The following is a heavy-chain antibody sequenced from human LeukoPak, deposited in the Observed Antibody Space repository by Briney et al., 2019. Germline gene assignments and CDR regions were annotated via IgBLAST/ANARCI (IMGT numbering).Heavy chain of an antibody. Sequence: KPGGSLRLSCAASGFTFSSYSMNWVRQAPGKGLEWVSSISSSSSYIYYADSVKGRFTISRDNAKNSLYLQMNSLRAEDTAVYYCARGTRLRQATTAPEAGYWGQGTLVTVSP. CDR3: ARGTRLRQATTAPEAGY. CDR1: GFTFSSYS. V-gene: IGHV3-21*01. D-gene: IGHD5-12*01. J-gene: IGHJ4*02. CDR2: ISSSSSYI.